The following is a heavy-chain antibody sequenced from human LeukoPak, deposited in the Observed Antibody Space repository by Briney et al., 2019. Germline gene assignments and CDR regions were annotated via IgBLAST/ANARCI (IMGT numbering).Heavy chain of an antibody. Sequence: GASVKVSCKASGYTFTSYAMHWVRQAPGQRLEWMGWINAGNGNTKYSQKFQGRVTITRDTSASTAYMELSSLRSEDTAVYYCAREAWHNWNDLDYWGQGTLDTVSS. CDR2: INAGNGNT. CDR1: GYTFTSYA. J-gene: IGHJ4*02. V-gene: IGHV1-3*01. D-gene: IGHD1-1*01. CDR3: AREAWHNWNDLDY.